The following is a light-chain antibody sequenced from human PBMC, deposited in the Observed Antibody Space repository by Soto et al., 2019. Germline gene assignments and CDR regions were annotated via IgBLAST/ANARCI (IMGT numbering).Light chain of an antibody. Sequence: DIQMTQSPSSLSASVGDRVTITCRASQTISTYLNWYQQRPGKAPNLLIYASSSLQSGVPPRFSGGGSGTDFTLTISSLQPEDFATYYCQQTYSIPITFGQGKRLEIK. CDR2: ASS. CDR1: QTISTY. V-gene: IGKV1-39*01. J-gene: IGKJ5*01. CDR3: QQTYSIPIT.